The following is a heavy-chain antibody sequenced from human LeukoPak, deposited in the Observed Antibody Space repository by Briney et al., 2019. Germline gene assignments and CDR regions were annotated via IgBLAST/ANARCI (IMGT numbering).Heavy chain of an antibody. V-gene: IGHV3-21*01. D-gene: IGHD6-13*01. CDR1: GFTFSSYS. Sequence: NPGGSLRLSCAASGFTFSSYSMNWVRQAPGKGLEWVSSISSSSSYIYYADSVKGRFTISRDNAKNSLYLQMNSLRAEDTAVYYCAGDGPRGYSSSSVYWGQGTLVTVSS. CDR2: ISSSSSYI. CDR3: AGDGPRGYSSSSVY. J-gene: IGHJ4*02.